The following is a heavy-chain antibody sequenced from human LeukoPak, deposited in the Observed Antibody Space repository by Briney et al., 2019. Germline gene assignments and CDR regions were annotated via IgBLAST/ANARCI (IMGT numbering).Heavy chain of an antibody. J-gene: IGHJ4*02. CDR2: IYYSGST. CDR1: GGSISSSSYY. D-gene: IGHD5-12*01. V-gene: IGHV4-39*01. Sequence: SETLSLTCTVSGGSISSSSYYWGWIRQPPGKGLEWIGSIYYSGSTYYNPSLKSRVTISVDTSKNQFSLKLSSVTAADTAVYYCARGYSGYDSRHFDYWGQGTLVTVSS. CDR3: ARGYSGYDSRHFDY.